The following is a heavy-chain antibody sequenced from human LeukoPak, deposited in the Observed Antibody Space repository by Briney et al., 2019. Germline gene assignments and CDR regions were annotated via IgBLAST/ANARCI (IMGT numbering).Heavy chain of an antibody. D-gene: IGHD2-21*01. CDR1: GDSINSHY. Sequence: SETLSLTCTVSGDSINSHYWGWIRQPPGEGLEWIGCIFSSGSTYYNPSLQSRVTISLDTSNNQFSLKLRSVTAADTAVYYCARGLAHGGIANWFDPWGQGTLVSVSS. J-gene: IGHJ5*02. V-gene: IGHV4-39*07. CDR2: IFSSGST. CDR3: ARGLAHGGIANWFDP.